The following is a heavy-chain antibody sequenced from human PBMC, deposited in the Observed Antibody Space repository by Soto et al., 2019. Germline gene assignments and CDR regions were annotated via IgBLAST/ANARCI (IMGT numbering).Heavy chain of an antibody. CDR3: ARIGYSSPSFDY. CDR1: GFTFSSYA. Sequence: GGSLRLSCAASGFTFSSYAMTWVRQAPGKGLEWVANIKQDGSTKYYVDSVKGRFTISRDNAKNSLYLQINSLRAEDTAVYLCARIGYSSPSFDYWGQGTLVTVSS. J-gene: IGHJ4*02. CDR2: IKQDGSTK. D-gene: IGHD6-6*01. V-gene: IGHV3-7*01.